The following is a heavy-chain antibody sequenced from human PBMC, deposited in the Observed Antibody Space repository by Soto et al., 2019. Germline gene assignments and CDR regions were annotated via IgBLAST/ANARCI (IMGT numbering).Heavy chain of an antibody. CDR2: IYTSGST. J-gene: IGHJ5*02. D-gene: IGHD6-13*01. V-gene: IGHV4-4*07. CDR3: AREVVSSSWKIRQNWFDP. CDR1: GGSISSYY. Sequence: ETLSLTCTVSGGSISSYYWSWIRQPAGKGLEWIGRIYTSGSTNYNPSLKSRVTMSVDTSKNQFSLKLSSVTAADTAVYYCAREVVSSSWKIRQNWFDPWGQGTLVTVSS.